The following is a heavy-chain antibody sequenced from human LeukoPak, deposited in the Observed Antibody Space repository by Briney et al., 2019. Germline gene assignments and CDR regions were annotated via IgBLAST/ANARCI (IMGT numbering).Heavy chain of an antibody. CDR1: GFTLRRYA. CDR3: AKMGEWTARPYSFDY. Sequence: GGSLRLSCAVSGFTLRRYAMSCARGARGKGLEGVSAFYGSCSRTYNEYAVTGRFTISTDNYKNTLYLQMNSIRVEDTAIYYCAKMGEWTARPYSFDYWGQGTLVTVSS. V-gene: IGHV3-23*01. D-gene: IGHD3-16*01. J-gene: IGHJ4*02. CDR2: FYGSCSRT.